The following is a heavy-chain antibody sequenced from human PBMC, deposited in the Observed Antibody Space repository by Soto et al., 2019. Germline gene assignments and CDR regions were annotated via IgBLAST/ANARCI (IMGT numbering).Heavy chain of an antibody. CDR1: GGTFSSYA. D-gene: IGHD5-18*01. V-gene: IGHV1-69*01. J-gene: IGHJ4*02. CDR3: ESKGAGYSYCYSFDY. Sequence: QVQLVQSGAEVKKPGSSVKVSCKASGGTFSSYAISWVRQAPGQGLEWMGGIIPIFGTANYAQKFQGRVTVTADASTSTAYMELSTLCSEDKAVYYCESKGAGYSYCYSFDYWGQGTLVTVSS. CDR2: IIPIFGTA.